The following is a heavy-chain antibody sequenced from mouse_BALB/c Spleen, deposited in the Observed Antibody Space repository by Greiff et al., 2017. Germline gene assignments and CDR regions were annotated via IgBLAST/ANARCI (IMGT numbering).Heavy chain of an antibody. CDR2: IRLKSNNYAT. CDR3: TRPNYYGSSCYFDY. V-gene: IGHV6-6*02. CDR1: GFTFSNYW. Sequence: DVMLVESGGGLVQPGGSMKLSCVASGFTFSNYWMNWVRQSPEKGLEWVAEIRLKSNNYATHYAESVKGRFTISRDDSKSSVYLQMNNLRAEDTGIYYCTRPNYYGSSCYFDYWGQGTTLTVSS. D-gene: IGHD1-1*01. J-gene: IGHJ2*01.